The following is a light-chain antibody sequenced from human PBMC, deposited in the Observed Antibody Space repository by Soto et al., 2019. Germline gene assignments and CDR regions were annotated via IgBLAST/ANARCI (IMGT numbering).Light chain of an antibody. V-gene: IGKV3-20*01. CDR2: GAS. J-gene: IGKJ1*01. Sequence: EIVLTQSPGTLSLSPGERATLSCKASQSVSSNFLAWYQRKPGQAPRLLIYGASYRATDIPYIYSGSGSGTDFTITITRLEPEHSAVYYCQQYGISPPTFGEGTTVEI. CDR3: QQYGISPPT. CDR1: QSVSSNF.